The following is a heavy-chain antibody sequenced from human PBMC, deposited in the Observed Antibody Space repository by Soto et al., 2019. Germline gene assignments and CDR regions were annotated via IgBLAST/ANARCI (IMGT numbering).Heavy chain of an antibody. D-gene: IGHD6-19*01. J-gene: IGHJ4*02. V-gene: IGHV5-51*01. CDR3: ARYSSGWPYYFDY. Sequence: GESLKISCKGSGYSFTSYWIAWVRQMPGKGLEWMGIIYLSDSDTRYSPSFQGRVTISADKSTSTAYLQWSSLKASDTAMYYCARYSSGWPYYFDYWGQGTLVTVSS. CDR2: IYLSDSDT. CDR1: GYSFTSYW.